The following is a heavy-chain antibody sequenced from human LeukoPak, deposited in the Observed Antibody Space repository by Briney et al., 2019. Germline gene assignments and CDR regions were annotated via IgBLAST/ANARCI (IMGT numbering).Heavy chain of an antibody. V-gene: IGHV4-30-2*01. CDR3: ARAASIAVAAYYFDY. CDR1: GGSISSGGYS. J-gene: IGHJ4*02. Sequence: SQTLSLTCAVSGGSISSGGYSWSWIRQPPGKGLEWIGFIYHSGSTYYNPSLKSRVTISVDRSKNQFSLKLSSVTAADTAVYYYARAASIAVAAYYFDYWGQGTLVTVSS. D-gene: IGHD6-19*01. CDR2: IYHSGST.